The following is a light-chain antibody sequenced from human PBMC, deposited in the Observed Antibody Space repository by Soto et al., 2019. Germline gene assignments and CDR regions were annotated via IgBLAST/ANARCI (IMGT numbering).Light chain of an antibody. CDR1: SSDVGGYNY. CDR3: SSYTSTSTWV. Sequence: QSALTQPASVSGSPGQSITISCTGTSSDVGGYNYVSWYQQYPGKAPKLMIFEVSNRPSGVSNRFSGSKSGDTASLTISRLQAEDEANYYCSSYTSTSTWVFGGGTKLTVL. V-gene: IGLV2-14*01. CDR2: EVS. J-gene: IGLJ3*02.